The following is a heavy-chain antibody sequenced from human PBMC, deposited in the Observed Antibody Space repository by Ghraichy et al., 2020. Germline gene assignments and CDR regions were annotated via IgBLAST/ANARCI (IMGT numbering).Heavy chain of an antibody. D-gene: IGHD5-24*01. CDR3: AGHRDGYSY. V-gene: IGHV3-30*04. CDR1: GFTFSNHA. CDR2: ISYHGRDI. Sequence: GGSLRLSCAASGFTFSNHAMHWVRQAPGKGLEWVAVISYHGRDIYYADSVKGRFTISRDNSKYTLYLKMNSLRAEDTALYYCAGHRDGYSYWGQGALVTVSS. J-gene: IGHJ4*02.